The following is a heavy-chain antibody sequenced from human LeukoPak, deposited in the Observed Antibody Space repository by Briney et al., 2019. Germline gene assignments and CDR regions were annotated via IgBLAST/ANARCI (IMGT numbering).Heavy chain of an antibody. CDR2: ISYDGGNK. Sequence: GGSLRLSCAASGFTSSSYGMHWVRQAPGKGLEWVAVISYDGGNKSYADSVKGRFTISRDNSKNTLHLQMNSLRAEDTAVYYCAKDPGASYYDSSGYYPSSIDYWGQGTLVTVSS. CDR1: GFTSSSYG. V-gene: IGHV3-30*18. D-gene: IGHD3-22*01. CDR3: AKDPGASYYDSSGYYPSSIDY. J-gene: IGHJ4*02.